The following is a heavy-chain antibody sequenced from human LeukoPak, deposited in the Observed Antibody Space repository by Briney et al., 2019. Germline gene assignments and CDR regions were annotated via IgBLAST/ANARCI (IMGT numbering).Heavy chain of an antibody. D-gene: IGHD1-14*01. CDR1: VSTFTSYG. CDR3: ARDQGRSEGFDC. V-gene: IGHV1-18*01. Sequence: GASVKVSPTPSVSTFTSYGISWVGPAPGQGLEGLGWISAYNGNTNYAQTLQARVTMTTDTSTSTAYMELRSLRSDDTAVYYGARDQGRSEGFDCWGQGTLVTVSS. J-gene: IGHJ4*02. CDR2: ISAYNGNT.